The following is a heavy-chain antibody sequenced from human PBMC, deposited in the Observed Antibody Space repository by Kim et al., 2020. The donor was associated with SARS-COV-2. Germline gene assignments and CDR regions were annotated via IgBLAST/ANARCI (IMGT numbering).Heavy chain of an antibody. J-gene: IGHJ6*02. CDR2: IKQDGSEK. CDR1: GFTFSSYW. Sequence: GGSLRLSCAASGFTFSSYWMSRVRQAPGKGLEWVANIKQDGSEKYYVDSVKGRFTISRDNAKNSLYLQMNSLRAEDTAVYYCARDMGYSSYYYYYGMDVWGQGTTVTVSS. V-gene: IGHV3-7*03. D-gene: IGHD6-13*01. CDR3: ARDMGYSSYYYYYGMDV.